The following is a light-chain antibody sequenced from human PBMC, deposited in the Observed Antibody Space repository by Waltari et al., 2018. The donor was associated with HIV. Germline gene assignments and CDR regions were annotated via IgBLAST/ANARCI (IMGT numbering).Light chain of an antibody. CDR2: GTN. CDR3: QSYDRSLSASVV. CDR1: SSNIGADYD. Sequence: QSVLTQPPSVSGAPGQRVTISCTGGSSNIGADYDVHWYQQIPGTAPKLLISGTNNRPSGVPDRFSASKSGTSASLAITGLQAEDEADYFCQSYDRSLSASVVFGGGTKLTVL. J-gene: IGLJ2*01. V-gene: IGLV1-40*01.